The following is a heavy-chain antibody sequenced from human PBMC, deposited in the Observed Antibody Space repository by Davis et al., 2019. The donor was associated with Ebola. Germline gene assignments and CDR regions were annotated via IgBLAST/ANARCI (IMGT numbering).Heavy chain of an antibody. V-gene: IGHV3-48*03. CDR1: GFTFSNYE. Sequence: GESLKISCAASGFTFSNYEMNWVRQAPGKGLEWVSYISSSGSTIYYAESVKGRFTISRANAQNSLYLQMNSLRADDTAVYYCARDLYRSGDVAFDIWGQGTMVTVSS. CDR3: ARDLYRSGDVAFDI. J-gene: IGHJ3*02. CDR2: ISSSGSTI. D-gene: IGHD3-10*01.